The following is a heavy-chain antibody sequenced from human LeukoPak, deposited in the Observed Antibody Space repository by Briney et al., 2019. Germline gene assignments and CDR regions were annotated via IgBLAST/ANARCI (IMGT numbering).Heavy chain of an antibody. J-gene: IGHJ4*02. CDR1: GGSISSSSYY. CDR3: SRETTSTSWY. D-gene: IGHD6-13*01. CDR2: IYYSGST. Sequence: PSETLPLTCTVSGGSISSSSYYWAWIRQPPGKGLEWIGSIYYSGSTFYSPSLKSRVTLSVDTSKNQFSLKLSSVTAADTAVYFCSRETTSTSWYWGQGTLVTVSS. V-gene: IGHV4-39*01.